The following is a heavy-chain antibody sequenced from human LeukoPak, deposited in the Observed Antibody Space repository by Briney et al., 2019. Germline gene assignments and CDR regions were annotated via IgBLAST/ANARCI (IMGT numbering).Heavy chain of an antibody. V-gene: IGHV3-7*01. CDR2: IKEDGSEK. J-gene: IGHJ4*02. D-gene: IGHD2-2*01. CDR3: ARDQRRLGYCSNSGCYPLYFDY. Sequence: GGSLRLSCAASGFTFSRYWMSCVREAPGKGLEWGANIKEDGSEKHHVDSVKGRFTITRDNAENSLYLQMNSLRVEDTAVYYCARDQRRLGYCSNSGCYPLYFDYWGQGAQVTVSS. CDR1: GFTFSRYW.